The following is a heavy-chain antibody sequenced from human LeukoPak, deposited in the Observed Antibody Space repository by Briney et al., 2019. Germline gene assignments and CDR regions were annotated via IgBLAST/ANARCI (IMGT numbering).Heavy chain of an antibody. CDR3: ARRIAALTFDY. D-gene: IGHD6-6*01. CDR2: IYYSGST. V-gene: IGHV4-39*01. J-gene: IGHJ4*02. Sequence: SETLSLTCTVSGGSISSSSYYWGWIRQPPGKGLEWIGSIYYSGSTYYNPSLKSRVTISVDTSKNQFSLKLSSVTAADAAVYYCARRIAALTFDYWGQGTLVTVSS. CDR1: GGSISSSSYY.